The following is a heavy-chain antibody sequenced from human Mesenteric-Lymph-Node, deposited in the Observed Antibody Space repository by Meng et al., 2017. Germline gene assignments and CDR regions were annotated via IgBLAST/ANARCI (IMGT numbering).Heavy chain of an antibody. V-gene: IGHV1-2*06. CDR3: AAFYYESSGYFRADY. CDR2: INLNSGGT. J-gene: IGHJ4*02. D-gene: IGHD3-22*01. CDR1: GYTLTTYA. Sequence: QVQLVQSGSELKKPGASVKVSCKASGYTLTTYAMNWVRQAPGQGLEWMERINLNSGGTNYAQKFQGRVTMTWDTSISAAQMELSSLRSDDTAVYYCAAFYYESSGYFRADYWGQGILVTVSS.